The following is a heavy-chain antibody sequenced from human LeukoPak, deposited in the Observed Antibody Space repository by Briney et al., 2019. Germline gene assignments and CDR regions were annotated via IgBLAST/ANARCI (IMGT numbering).Heavy chain of an antibody. V-gene: IGHV3-66*01. CDR2: TYSVGST. Sequence: PGGSLRLSCAASGFTISANFMSWVRQAPGKGLEWVSITYSVGSTFYADSVKGRFTISRDPSKNSLDLQMDSLRVDDTAVYYCARDLSGYSYGFGGDLWGQGTLVTVSS. J-gene: IGHJ4*02. CDR1: GFTISANF. D-gene: IGHD5-18*01. CDR3: ARDLSGYSYGFGGDL.